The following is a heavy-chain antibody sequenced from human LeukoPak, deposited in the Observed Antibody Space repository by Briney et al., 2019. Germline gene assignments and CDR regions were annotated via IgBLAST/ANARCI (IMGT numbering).Heavy chain of an antibody. D-gene: IGHD3-3*01. CDR1: GFTFSSYA. CDR2: ISGSGGST. J-gene: IGHJ4*02. Sequence: GGSLRLSCAASGFTFSSYAMSWVRQAPGKGLEWVSAISGSGGSTYYADSVKGRFTISRDNSKNTLYLQMSSLRAEDTAVYYCAKDSYYDFWSGSIDYWGQGTLVTVSS. V-gene: IGHV3-23*01. CDR3: AKDSYYDFWSGSIDY.